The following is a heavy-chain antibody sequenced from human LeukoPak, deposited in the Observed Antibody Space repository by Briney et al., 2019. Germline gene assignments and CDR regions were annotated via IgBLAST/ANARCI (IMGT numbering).Heavy chain of an antibody. J-gene: IGHJ4*02. CDR1: GGSLSSSSYY. D-gene: IGHD3-3*01. CDR3: AREKRFREFDD. CDR2: IYYSGST. Sequence: PSETLSLTCTVSGGSLSSSSYYWGWIRHPPGKGLEWIGTIYYSGSTYYNPSLKSRVTTSVDTSKNQLSLKLSCVTAADTAVYYCAREKRFREFDDWGQGTLVTVSS. V-gene: IGHV4-39*07.